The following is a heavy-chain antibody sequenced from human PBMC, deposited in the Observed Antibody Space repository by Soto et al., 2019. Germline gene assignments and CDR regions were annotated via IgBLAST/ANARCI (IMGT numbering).Heavy chain of an antibody. CDR2: MFYTGRA. CDR1: GASMENHY. V-gene: IGHV4-59*11. J-gene: IGHJ4*02. Sequence: ETLSLTCTVSGASMENHYGSWIRQPPGKALEYIGYMFYTGRADYNASFTSRVTMSVDTSNNQFSLKLRSVTAADTAVYYCARSGHSFAGAVWGRGIQVTVSS. CDR3: ARSGHSFAGAV. D-gene: IGHD3-16*01.